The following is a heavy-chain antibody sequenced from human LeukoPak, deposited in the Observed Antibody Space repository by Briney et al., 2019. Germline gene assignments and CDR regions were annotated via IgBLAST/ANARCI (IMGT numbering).Heavy chain of an antibody. CDR2: IRYDGSNK. CDR3: ARDRAGYSSSWTFDY. Sequence: PGGSLRLSCAAFGFTFSSYGMHWVRQAPGKGLEWVAFIRYDGSNKYYADSVKGRFTISRDNSKNTLYLQMNSLRAEDTAVYYCARDRAGYSSSWTFDYWGQGTLVTVSS. J-gene: IGHJ4*02. V-gene: IGHV3-30*02. CDR1: GFTFSSYG. D-gene: IGHD6-13*01.